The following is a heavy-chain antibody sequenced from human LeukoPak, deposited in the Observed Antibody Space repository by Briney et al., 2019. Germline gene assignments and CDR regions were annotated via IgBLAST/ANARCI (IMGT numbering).Heavy chain of an antibody. CDR2: ISYDGSNK. D-gene: IGHD6-19*01. CDR1: GFTFSSYA. CDR3: AREGQWLADYYFDY. J-gene: IGHJ4*02. V-gene: IGHV3-30-3*01. Sequence: GGSLRLSCAASGFTFSSYAMHWVRQAPGKGLEWVAVISYDGSNKYYADSVKGRFTISRDNSKNTLYLQMNSLRAEDTAVYYCAREGQWLADYYFDYWGQGTLVPVPS.